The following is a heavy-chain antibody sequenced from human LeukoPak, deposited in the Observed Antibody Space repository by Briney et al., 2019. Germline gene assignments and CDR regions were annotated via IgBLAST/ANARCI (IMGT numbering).Heavy chain of an antibody. D-gene: IGHD1-26*01. Sequence: SETLSLTCTVSGGSISSYYWSWIRQPAGQGLEWIGRIYTSGSTNYNPSLQSRVTMSVDTSKNQFSLKLSSVTAADTAVYYCARDDAAGIVGATPGDYWGQGTLVTVSS. CDR3: ARDDAAGIVGATPGDY. CDR1: GGSISSYY. J-gene: IGHJ4*02. CDR2: IYTSGST. V-gene: IGHV4-4*07.